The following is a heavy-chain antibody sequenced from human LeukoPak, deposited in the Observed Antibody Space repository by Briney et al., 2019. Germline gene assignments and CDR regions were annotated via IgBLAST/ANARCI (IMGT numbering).Heavy chain of an antibody. D-gene: IGHD3-10*01. V-gene: IGHV3-72*01. Sequence: GGSLRLSCAASGSSFSDHYMDWVRQAPGKGLEWVGRTRNKADNYTTEYAASVKGRFTISRDDSKKSLYLQMNSLKTEDTAVYYCALDSGLSYWGQGALVTVSS. CDR2: TRNKADNYTT. CDR1: GSSFSDHY. CDR3: ALDSGLSY. J-gene: IGHJ4*02.